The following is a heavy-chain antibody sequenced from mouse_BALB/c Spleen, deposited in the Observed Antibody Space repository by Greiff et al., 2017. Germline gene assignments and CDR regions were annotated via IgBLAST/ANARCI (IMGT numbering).Heavy chain of an antibody. Sequence: EVMLVESGGGLVKPGGSLKLSCAASGFTFSDYYMYWVRQTPEKRLEWVATISDGGSYTYYPDSVKGRFTNSRDNAKNNLYLQMSSLKSEDTAMYYCARYRYLYAMDYWGQGTSVTVSS. J-gene: IGHJ4*01. D-gene: IGHD2-14*01. CDR3: ARYRYLYAMDY. CDR2: ISDGGSYT. CDR1: GFTFSDYY. V-gene: IGHV5-4*02.